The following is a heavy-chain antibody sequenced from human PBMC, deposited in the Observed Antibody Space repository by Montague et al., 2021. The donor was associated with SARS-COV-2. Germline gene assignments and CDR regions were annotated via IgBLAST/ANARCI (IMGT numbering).Heavy chain of an antibody. CDR1: GDSVSSNSAA. D-gene: IGHD3-10*01. J-gene: IGHJ6*02. Sequence: CAISGDSVSSNSAAWNWIRQSPSRGLEWLGRTYYRSKWYNDYAVSVKSRMTINPDTSKNQFSLQLNSVTPEDTAVYYCARGLWFGELLSLYYYYGMDVWGQGTTATVSS. CDR2: TYYRSKWYN. CDR3: ARGLWFGELLSLYYYYGMDV. V-gene: IGHV6-1*01.